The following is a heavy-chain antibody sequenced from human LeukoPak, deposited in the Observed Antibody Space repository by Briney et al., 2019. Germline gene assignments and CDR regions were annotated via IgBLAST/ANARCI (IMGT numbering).Heavy chain of an antibody. CDR3: AKHVIGSGYELY. D-gene: IGHD3-3*01. V-gene: IGHV4-4*02. CDR2: IHHSGST. CDR1: GGSISSSNW. J-gene: IGHJ4*02. Sequence: PSGTLSLTCGVSGGSISSSNWWSWVRQPPGKGLEWIGEIHHSGSTNSNPSLKSRVTISVDTSKNQFSLKLSSVTAADTAVYYCAKHVIGSGYELYWGQGTLVTVSS.